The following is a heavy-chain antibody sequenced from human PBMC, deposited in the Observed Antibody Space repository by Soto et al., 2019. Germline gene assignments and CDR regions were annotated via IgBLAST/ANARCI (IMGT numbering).Heavy chain of an antibody. Sequence: EVQLLESGGGLVQPGGSLRLSCAASGFTFRTYAMTWVRQAPGKGLEWVSDISDSGDSTYYADSVKGRFNISRDNSKNTLYLQMNSLTAADTAVYYCATLWFGFLSYFAHWGQGTLVTVSS. D-gene: IGHD3-10*01. CDR2: ISDSGDST. V-gene: IGHV3-23*01. CDR3: ATLWFGFLSYFAH. J-gene: IGHJ4*02. CDR1: GFTFRTYA.